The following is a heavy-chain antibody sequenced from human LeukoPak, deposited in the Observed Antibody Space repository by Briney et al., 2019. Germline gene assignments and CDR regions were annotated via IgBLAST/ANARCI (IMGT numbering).Heavy chain of an antibody. D-gene: IGHD3-10*01. V-gene: IGHV4-59*08. J-gene: IGHJ4*02. CDR3: AHYGSGVNY. CDR1: GGSISSHY. Sequence: SETLSLTCTVSGGSISSHYWSWIRQPPGKGLEWIGYTYYSGSTNYNPSLKSRVTISVDTSKNQFSLKLSSVTAADTAVYYCAHYGSGVNYWGQGTLVTVSS. CDR2: TYYSGST.